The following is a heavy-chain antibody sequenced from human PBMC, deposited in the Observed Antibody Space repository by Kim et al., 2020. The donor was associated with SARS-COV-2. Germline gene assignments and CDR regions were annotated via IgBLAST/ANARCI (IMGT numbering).Heavy chain of an antibody. V-gene: IGHV1-69*13. CDR2: IIPIFGTA. CDR1: GGTFSSYA. J-gene: IGHJ4*02. Sequence: SVKVSCKASGGTFSSYAISWVRQAPAQGLEWMGGIIPIFGTANYAQKFQGRVTITADESTSTAYMELSSLRSEDTAVYYCARGESYYYGSGSYYIYWGQGTLVTVSS. D-gene: IGHD3-10*01. CDR3: ARGESYYYGSGSYYIY.